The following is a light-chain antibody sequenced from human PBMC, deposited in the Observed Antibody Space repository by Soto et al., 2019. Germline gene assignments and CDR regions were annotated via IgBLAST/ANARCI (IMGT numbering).Light chain of an antibody. J-gene: IGKJ1*01. CDR2: WAS. CDR1: QTVLYSSNNKNY. CDR3: QQYYNTPRT. V-gene: IGKV4-1*01. Sequence: DIVMTQSPDSLAVSLGERATINCKSSQTVLYSSNNKNYLAWYQQKPGQPPKLLIYWASTRESGVTDRFSGSGSGTDFTLTISSLQAEDVAFYFCQQYYNTPRTFGQGTKMEIK.